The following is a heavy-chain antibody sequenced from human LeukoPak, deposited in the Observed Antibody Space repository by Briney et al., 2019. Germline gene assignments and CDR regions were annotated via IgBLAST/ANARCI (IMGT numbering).Heavy chain of an antibody. D-gene: IGHD5/OR15-5a*01. J-gene: IGHJ4*02. Sequence: GGSLRLSCAASGFTFSSYEMNWVRQAPGKGLEWVSYIISSGSTIYYADSVKGRFTSSRDNAKNSLYLQMNSLRAEATAVYYCESGVYADDYWGQGTLVTVSS. V-gene: IGHV3-48*03. CDR2: IISSGSTI. CDR3: ESGVYADDY. CDR1: GFTFSSYE.